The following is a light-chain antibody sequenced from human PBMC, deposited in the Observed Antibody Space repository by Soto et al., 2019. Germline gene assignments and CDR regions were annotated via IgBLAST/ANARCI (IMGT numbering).Light chain of an antibody. CDR3: QQTDTFVSIN. Sequence: DIQMTQSPSSVSASVGDTVTITCRASQGISTWLAWYQQKPGRAPKLLIFGASNLQSGVPSRFSGSGSGTEFTLTISNLQPEDFANYDCQQTDTFVSINFGQGTRVE. CDR1: QGISTW. CDR2: GAS. V-gene: IGKV1D-12*01. J-gene: IGKJ5*01.